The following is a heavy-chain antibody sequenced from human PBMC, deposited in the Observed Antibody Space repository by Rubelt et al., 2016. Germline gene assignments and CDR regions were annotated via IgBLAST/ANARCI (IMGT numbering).Heavy chain of an antibody. CDR3: ARDLRIRGVIILSY. CDR2: ISAYNGNT. J-gene: IGHJ4*02. V-gene: IGHV1-18*01. D-gene: IGHD3-10*01. Sequence: APGQGLEWMGWISAYNGNTNYAQKLQGRVTMTTDTSTSTAYMELRSLRSDDTAVYYCARDLRIRGVIILSYWGQGTLVTVSS.